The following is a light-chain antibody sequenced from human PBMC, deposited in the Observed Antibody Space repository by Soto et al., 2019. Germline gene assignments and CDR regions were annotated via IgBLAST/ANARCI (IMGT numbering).Light chain of an antibody. J-gene: IGLJ2*01. CDR2: EVS. Sequence: QSVLTQPASVSGSPGQSITISCTGTSSDVGSYNLVSWYQQHPGKAPKLIIYEVSKRPSGVSNRFSGSKSGNTASLTISGLQAEDETDYYCCSYAGSSTVLFGGGTKVTVL. V-gene: IGLV2-23*02. CDR1: SSDVGSYNL. CDR3: CSYAGSSTVL.